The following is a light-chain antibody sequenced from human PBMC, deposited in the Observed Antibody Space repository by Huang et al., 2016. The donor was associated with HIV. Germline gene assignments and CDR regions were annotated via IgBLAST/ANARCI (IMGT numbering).Light chain of an antibody. CDR3: QQDDNWPLT. Sequence: ERVMTQSPATLSVAPGERVTLSCRASHSVSSNLAWYQQKPGQAPRLLIHGASTRATGIPARVSGSGSGTEFTLAISSLQSEDSGVYFCQQDDNWPLTFGQGTRLEIK. V-gene: IGKV3-15*01. CDR2: GAS. CDR1: HSVSSN. J-gene: IGKJ5*01.